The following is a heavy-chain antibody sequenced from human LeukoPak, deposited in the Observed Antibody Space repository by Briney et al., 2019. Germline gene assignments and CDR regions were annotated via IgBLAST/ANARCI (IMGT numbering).Heavy chain of an antibody. CDR3: AKDTSYSSGWYRGADYYYYGMDV. D-gene: IGHD6-19*01. CDR2: ISYDGSNK. V-gene: IGHV3-30*18. Sequence: GVSLRLSCAASGFTFSSYGMHWVRQAPGKGLGWVAVISYDGSNKFYADSVKGRFTISRDNSKNTLYLQMNSLRAEDTAVYYCAKDTSYSSGWYRGADYYYYGMDVWGQGTTVTVSS. CDR1: GFTFSSYG. J-gene: IGHJ6*02.